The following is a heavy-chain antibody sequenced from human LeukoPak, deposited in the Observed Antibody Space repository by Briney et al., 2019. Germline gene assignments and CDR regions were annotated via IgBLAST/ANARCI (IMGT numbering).Heavy chain of an antibody. CDR3: ARDHRIAARHYYYYYMDV. Sequence: PSETLSLTCTVSGGSISSYYWSWIRQPPGKGLEWIGYIYYSGSTNYNPSLKSRVTISVDTSKNQFSLKLSSVTAADTAVYYCARDHRIAARHYYYYYMDVWGKGTTVTVSS. J-gene: IGHJ6*03. CDR1: GGSISSYY. V-gene: IGHV4-59*01. D-gene: IGHD6-6*01. CDR2: IYYSGST.